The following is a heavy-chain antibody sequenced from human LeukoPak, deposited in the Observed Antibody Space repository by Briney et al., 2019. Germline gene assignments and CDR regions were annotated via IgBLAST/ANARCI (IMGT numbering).Heavy chain of an antibody. V-gene: IGHV1-69*13. D-gene: IGHD4-17*01. Sequence: SVKVSCKASGGTFSSYAISWVRQAPGQGLEWMGGIIPIFGTANYAQKFQGRVTITADESTSTAYMELSSLRSEDTAAYYCASSTVTTSPYYYYYYMDVWGKGTTVTVSS. CDR1: GGTFSSYA. CDR3: ASSTVTTSPYYYYYYMDV. J-gene: IGHJ6*03. CDR2: IIPIFGTA.